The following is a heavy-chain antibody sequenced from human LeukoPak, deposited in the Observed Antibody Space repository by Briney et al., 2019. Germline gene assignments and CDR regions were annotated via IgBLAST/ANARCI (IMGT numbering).Heavy chain of an antibody. Sequence: GGSLRLSCAASGFTFSSYTMTWVRQAPGKGLEWVSSISSSSYIYYADSVKGRFTISRDNAKNSLYLQMNTLRAEHTAVYYCAGGSDTAMVLFYYFNYWGQGILVTVSS. CDR1: GFTFSSYT. V-gene: IGHV3-21*01. J-gene: IGHJ4*02. D-gene: IGHD5-18*01. CDR2: ISSSSYI. CDR3: AGGSDTAMVLFYYFNY.